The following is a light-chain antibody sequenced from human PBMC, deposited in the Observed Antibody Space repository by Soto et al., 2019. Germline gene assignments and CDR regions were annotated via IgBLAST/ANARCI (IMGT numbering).Light chain of an antibody. CDR1: ENIKNW. CDR3: QQYDVHPKT. CDR2: DAS. Sequence: DVQMTQSPSTLAASVGDRVTITCRASENIKNWLAWYQQTPGKAPKVLISDASRLETGVPSRFSGSGYGTDFTLTITSPQTDDFGTYHCQQYDVHPKTFGQGTKVEVK. J-gene: IGKJ1*01. V-gene: IGKV1-5*01.